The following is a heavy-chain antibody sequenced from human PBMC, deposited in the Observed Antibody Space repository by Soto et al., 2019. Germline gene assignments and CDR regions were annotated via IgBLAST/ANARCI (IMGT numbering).Heavy chain of an antibody. CDR3: AQASRTAIPRGTLGDY. CDR2: ISGSGGST. CDR1: GFTFSSYA. V-gene: IGHV3-23*01. Sequence: EVQLLESGGGLVQPGGSLRLSCAASGFTFSSYAMSWVRQAPGKGLEWVSAISGSGGSTYYADSVKGRFTISRDNSKNTLYLQMSSLRAEDTAVYYCAQASRTAIPRGTLGDYWGQGTLVTVSS. J-gene: IGHJ4*02. D-gene: IGHD5-18*01.